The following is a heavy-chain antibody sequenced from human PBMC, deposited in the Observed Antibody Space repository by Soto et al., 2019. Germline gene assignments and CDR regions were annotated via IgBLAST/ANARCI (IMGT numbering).Heavy chain of an antibody. V-gene: IGHV3-23*01. D-gene: IGHD2-21*02. CDR2: ISGSGGST. CDR3: ANVTKSPVNS. CDR1: GFTFSSYA. J-gene: IGHJ5*02. Sequence: GGSLRLSCAASGFTFSSYAMSWVRQAPGKGLEWVSAISGSGGSTYYADPVKGRFTISRDNTKNTMYLKMNRLRAEDTDVYYCANVTKSPVNSWGQGTLVTVSS.